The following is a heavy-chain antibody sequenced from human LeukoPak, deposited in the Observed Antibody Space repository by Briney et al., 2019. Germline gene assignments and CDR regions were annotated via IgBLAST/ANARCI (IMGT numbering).Heavy chain of an antibody. CDR2: IYSGGST. D-gene: IGHD6-13*01. CDR1: GFTVSSNY. CDR3: AIGSSTYLPYYFDY. Sequence: PGGSLRLSCAASGFTVSSNYMSWVRQAPGKGLEWVSVIYSGGSTYYADSVKGRFTISRDNSKNTLYLQMNSLRAEDTAVYYCAIGSSTYLPYYFDYWGQGTLVTVSS. J-gene: IGHJ4*02. V-gene: IGHV3-53*01.